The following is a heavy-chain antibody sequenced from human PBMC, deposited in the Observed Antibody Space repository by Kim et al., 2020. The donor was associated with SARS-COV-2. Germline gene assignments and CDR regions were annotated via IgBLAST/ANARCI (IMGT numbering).Heavy chain of an antibody. V-gene: IGHV4-39*01. CDR2: IYYSGST. J-gene: IGHJ6*02. CDR3: ARPSQGAYCGGDCYPEEWNYGMDV. D-gene: IGHD2-21*02. CDR1: GGSISSSSYY. Sequence: SETLSLTCTVSGGSISSSSYYWGWIRQPPGKGLEWIGSIYYSGSTYYNPSLKSRVTISVDTSKNQFSLKLSSVTAADTAVYYCARPSQGAYCGGDCYPEEWNYGMDVWGQGTTVTVSS.